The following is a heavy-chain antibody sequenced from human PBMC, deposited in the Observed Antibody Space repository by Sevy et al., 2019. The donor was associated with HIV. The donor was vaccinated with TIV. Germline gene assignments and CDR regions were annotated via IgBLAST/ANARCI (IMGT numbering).Heavy chain of an antibody. D-gene: IGHD3-10*01. V-gene: IGHV3-49*04. J-gene: IGHJ6*02. CDR3: TRIRGTISPLYYFGMDV. CDR2: IRSKTFGGTT. Sequence: GGSLRLSCTTSGFTFGDYAMSWVRQAPGKGLDWVGLIRSKTFGGTTEYAASVKGRFSISRDDSKNIAYLQMNSLKNEDTAVYYCTRIRGTISPLYYFGMDVWGQGTTVTVSS. CDR1: GFTFGDYA.